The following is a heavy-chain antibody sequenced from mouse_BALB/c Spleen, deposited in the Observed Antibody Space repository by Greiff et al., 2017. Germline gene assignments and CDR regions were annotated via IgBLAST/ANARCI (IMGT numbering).Heavy chain of an antibody. D-gene: IGHD2-3*01. CDR1: GFSLTSYG. V-gene: IGHV2-2*02. CDR2: IWSGGST. CDR3: ARCGYSYYYAMDY. J-gene: IGHJ4*01. Sequence: VQLQQSGPGLVQPSQSLSITCTVSGFSLTSYGVHWVRQSPGKGLEWLGVIWSGGSTDYNAAFISRLSISKDNSKSQVFFKMNSLQANDTAIYYCARCGYSYYYAMDYWGQGTSVTVSS.